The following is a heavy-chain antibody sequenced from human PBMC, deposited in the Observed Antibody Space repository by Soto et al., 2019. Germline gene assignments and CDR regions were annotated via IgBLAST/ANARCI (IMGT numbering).Heavy chain of an antibody. V-gene: IGHV1-24*01. CDR1: GYTLTELS. J-gene: IGHJ4*02. CDR2: FDPEDGET. CDR3: AKGALPRDPYGSGSRTSGYYFDY. Sequence: GASVKVSCKVSGYTLTELSMHWVRQAPGKGLEWMGGFDPEDGETIYAQKFQGRVTMTEDTSTDTAYMELSSLRAEDTAVYYCAKGALPRDPYGSGSRTSGYYFDYWGQGTLVTVSS. D-gene: IGHD3-10*01.